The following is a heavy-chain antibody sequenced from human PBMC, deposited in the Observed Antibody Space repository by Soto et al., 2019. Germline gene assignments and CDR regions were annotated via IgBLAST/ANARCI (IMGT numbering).Heavy chain of an antibody. CDR2: IYYSGST. CDR3: ARLRYSYGNYYYGMDV. CDR1: GDSISSRSYY. V-gene: IGHV4-39*07. Sequence: SETLSLTCTVTGDSISSRSYYWGWIRQPPGKGLEWIGSIYYSGSTYNNPSLRSRVSMSIDTSKDQFSLKLSSVTAADTAVYYCARLRYSYGNYYYGMDVWGQGTTVTVSS. J-gene: IGHJ6*02. D-gene: IGHD5-18*01.